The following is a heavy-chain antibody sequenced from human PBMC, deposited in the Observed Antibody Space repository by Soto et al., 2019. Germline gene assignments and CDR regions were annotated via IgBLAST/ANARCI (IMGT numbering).Heavy chain of an antibody. Sequence: EVKVIESGGDLIEPGGSLRLSCAASGFKVGSSYVTWVRQAPGEGLEWVSVIVSGGSKHYADSVTGRFTVSRDVSNNTVYLHMSSLRAEDTAVYFCATDSRNVGIGYFDSLCLGTLVTVSS. CDR2: IVSGGSK. V-gene: IGHV3-53*01. J-gene: IGHJ4*02. CDR1: GFKVGSSY. D-gene: IGHD1-26*01. CDR3: ATDSRNVGIGYFDS.